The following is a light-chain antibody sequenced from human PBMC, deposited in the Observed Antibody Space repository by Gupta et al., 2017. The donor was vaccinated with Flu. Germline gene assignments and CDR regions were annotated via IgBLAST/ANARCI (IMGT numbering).Light chain of an antibody. V-gene: IGLV3-25*03. J-gene: IGLJ2*01. Sequence: GQTARIICSGEIGSKQYAYWYQQRPGQAPVVVIYNDTERPSGITDRFSGSNSGNTVTLTISGVQAEDEADYYCRSGASSASYVVFGGGTKLTVL. CDR1: IGSKQY. CDR3: RSGASSASYVV. CDR2: NDT.